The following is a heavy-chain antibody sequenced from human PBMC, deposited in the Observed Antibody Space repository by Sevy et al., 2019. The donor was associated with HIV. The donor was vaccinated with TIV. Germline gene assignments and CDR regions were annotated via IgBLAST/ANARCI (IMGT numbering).Heavy chain of an antibody. Sequence: ASVKVSCKASGYTFTGDYLHWVRQAPGQGLEWMGRVYPNSGGTNYARKFQGRVTMTRDTSISTAYMELSRLGFDDTAVYYCARDGGGGTTNSGMDVWGQGTTVTVS. J-gene: IGHJ6*02. D-gene: IGHD1-7*01. CDR2: VYPNSGGT. CDR3: ARDGGGGTTNSGMDV. V-gene: IGHV1-2*06. CDR1: GYTFTGDY.